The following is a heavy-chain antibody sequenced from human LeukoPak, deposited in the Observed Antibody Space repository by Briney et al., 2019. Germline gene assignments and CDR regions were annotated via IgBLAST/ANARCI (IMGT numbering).Heavy chain of an antibody. CDR2: IRCKAYGGII. J-gene: IGHJ3*02. V-gene: IGHV3-49*04. CDR3: TIDYYDSSGYYYNDAFDI. CDR1: GYTFCDYA. Sequence: GRSLRHSCTASGYTFCDYAMSWVRLAPGKGLEGVGFIRCKAYGGIIEYAASVKGRFTISRDKSKRIAYQQMNRLKTDATAVYYCTIDYYDSSGYYYNDAFDIWGQGTMVTVSS. D-gene: IGHD3-22*01.